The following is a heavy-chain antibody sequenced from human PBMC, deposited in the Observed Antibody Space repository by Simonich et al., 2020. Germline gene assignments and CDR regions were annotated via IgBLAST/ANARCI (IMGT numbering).Heavy chain of an antibody. J-gene: IGHJ4*02. CDR2: MSSSSRYI. CDR1: GFTFSSYS. Sequence: EVQLVESGGGLVKPGGSLRLSCAASGFTFSSYSMNWVRQAPGKGREGVSSMSSSSRYIYYADSVKGRLTSSRDNAKNSLYLQMNSLRAEDTAVYYCARKRFLEWFFDYWGQGTLVTVSS. CDR3: ARKRFLEWFFDY. D-gene: IGHD3-3*01. V-gene: IGHV3-21*01.